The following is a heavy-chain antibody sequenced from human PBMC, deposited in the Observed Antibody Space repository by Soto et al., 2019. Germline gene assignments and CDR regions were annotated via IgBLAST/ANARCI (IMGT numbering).Heavy chain of an antibody. J-gene: IGHJ1*01. Sequence: QVQLVESGGGVVQPGRSLRLSCAASGFTFSSYGMHWVRQAPGKGLEWVAVISYDGSNKYYADSVKGRFTISRDNSKNTLYLQMNSLRAEDTAVYYCAKDWWEHRRGEAYFQHWGQGTLVTVSS. CDR3: AKDWWEHRRGEAYFQH. CDR2: ISYDGSNK. CDR1: GFTFSSYG. V-gene: IGHV3-30*18. D-gene: IGHD3-16*01.